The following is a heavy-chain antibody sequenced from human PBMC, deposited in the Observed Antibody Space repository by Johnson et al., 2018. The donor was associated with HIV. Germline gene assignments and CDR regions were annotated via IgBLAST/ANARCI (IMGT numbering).Heavy chain of an antibody. D-gene: IGHD3-9*01. CDR1: GFTFDDYA. CDR2: ISWNSGSI. V-gene: IGHV3-9*01. Sequence: VQLVESGGGLVQPGRSLRLSCAASGFTFDDYAMHWVRQAPGKGLEWVSGISWNSGSIGYADSVKGRFTISRDNAKNSLYLQMNSLRAEDTALYYCAKSLGNWLAAFDIWGQGTMVNVSS. CDR3: AKSLGNWLAAFDI. J-gene: IGHJ3*02.